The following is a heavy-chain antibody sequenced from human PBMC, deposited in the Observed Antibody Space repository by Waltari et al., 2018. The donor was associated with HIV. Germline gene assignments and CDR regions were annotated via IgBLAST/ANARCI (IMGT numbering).Heavy chain of an antibody. CDR3: TLGSPDYWYFTL. V-gene: IGHV3-73*02. Sequence: VPVLESGAGLIPPGGSATLCCTVSGFSFGDTGFHWVRQAPGKGPEGLGHLESRRNNFAPIVTWSLEVSSNISRLISENTSCPHLTNLKVDDTAIYYCTLGSPDYWYFTLWGRGTLLTVSS. D-gene: IGHD6-19*01. J-gene: IGHJ2*01. CDR1: GFSFGDTG. CDR2: LESRRNNFAP.